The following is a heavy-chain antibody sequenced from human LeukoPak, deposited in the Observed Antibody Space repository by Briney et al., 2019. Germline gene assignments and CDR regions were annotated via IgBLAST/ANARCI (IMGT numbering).Heavy chain of an antibody. Sequence: PGVSLTLSCAASRFTFSSYAMSWVPHVPGKAREWVSAISGSGSSTYYTDSVKGRFTISRDNSKNTLYLQVNSLRAEDTAVYYCAKSSGSYLDWGQGTLVTVSS. V-gene: IGHV3-23*01. CDR3: AKSSGSYLD. D-gene: IGHD1-26*01. J-gene: IGHJ4*02. CDR1: RFTFSSYA. CDR2: ISGSGSST.